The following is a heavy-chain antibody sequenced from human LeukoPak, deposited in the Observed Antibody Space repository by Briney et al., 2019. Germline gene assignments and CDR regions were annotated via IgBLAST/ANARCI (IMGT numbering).Heavy chain of an antibody. V-gene: IGHV1-24*01. J-gene: IGHJ4*02. CDR3: ATAPLDSSGYYWYYFDY. CDR2: FDPEDGET. CDR1: GYTLTELS. Sequence: ASVKASCKVSGYTLTELSMHWVRQAPGKGLEWMGGFDPEDGETIYAQKFQGRVTMTEDTSTDTAYMELSSLRSEDTAVYYCATAPLDSSGYYWYYFDYWGQGTLVTVSS. D-gene: IGHD3-22*01.